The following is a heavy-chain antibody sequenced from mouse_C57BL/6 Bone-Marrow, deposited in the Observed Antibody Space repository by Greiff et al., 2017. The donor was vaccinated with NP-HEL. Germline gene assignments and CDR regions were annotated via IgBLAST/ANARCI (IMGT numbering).Heavy chain of an antibody. CDR3: AREGDYYGSSYIYAMDY. CDR2: IDPSDSYT. V-gene: IGHV1-69*01. J-gene: IGHJ4*01. CDR1: GYTFTSYW. D-gene: IGHD1-1*01. Sequence: VQLQQPGAELVMPGASVKLSCKASGYTFTSYWMHWVKQRPGQGLEWIGEIDPSDSYTNYNQKFKGKSTLTVDKSSSTASMQLSSLTSEDSAVYYCAREGDYYGSSYIYAMDYWGQGTSVTVSS.